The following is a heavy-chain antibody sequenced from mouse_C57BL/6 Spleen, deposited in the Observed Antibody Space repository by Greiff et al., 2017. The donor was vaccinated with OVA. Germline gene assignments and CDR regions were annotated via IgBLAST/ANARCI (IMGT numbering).Heavy chain of an antibody. CDR2: IYPRSGNT. CDR3: PYSNYERGAMDY. V-gene: IGHV1-81*01. Sequence: QVQLKQFGAELARPGASVKLSCKASGYTFTSYGISWVKQRTGQGLEWIGEIYPRSGNTYYNEKFKGKATLTADKSSSTAYMELRSLTSEDSAVYFCPYSNYERGAMDYWGQGTSVTVSS. D-gene: IGHD2-5*01. CDR1: GYTFTSYG. J-gene: IGHJ4*01.